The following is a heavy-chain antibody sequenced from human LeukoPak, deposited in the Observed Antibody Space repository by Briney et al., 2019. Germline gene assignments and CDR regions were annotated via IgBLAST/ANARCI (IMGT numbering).Heavy chain of an antibody. CDR1: GGSISSGDYY. V-gene: IGHV4-30-4*08. Sequence: PSETLSLTCTVSGGSISSGDYYWSWIRQPPGKGLEWIGYIYYSGSTYYNPSLKSRVTISVDTSKNQFYLTLSSVTAADTAVYYCARVVYKVQFAYWGQGTLVTVSS. CDR3: ARVVYKVQFAY. J-gene: IGHJ4*02. CDR2: IYYSGST. D-gene: IGHD5-24*01.